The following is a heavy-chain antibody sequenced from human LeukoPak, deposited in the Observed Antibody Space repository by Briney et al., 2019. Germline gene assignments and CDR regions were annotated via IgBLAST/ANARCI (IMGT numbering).Heavy chain of an antibody. Sequence: HSGGSLRLSCAASGFTFSSSAMSWVRQVPGKGLEWVSAISGSGGSTYYADSVKGRFTISRDNSKNTLYLQMNSLRAEDTAVYYCAKDTYYYDPGDYWGQGTLVTVSS. CDR3: AKDTYYYDPGDY. V-gene: IGHV3-23*01. D-gene: IGHD3-22*01. J-gene: IGHJ4*02. CDR2: ISGSGGST. CDR1: GFTFSSSA.